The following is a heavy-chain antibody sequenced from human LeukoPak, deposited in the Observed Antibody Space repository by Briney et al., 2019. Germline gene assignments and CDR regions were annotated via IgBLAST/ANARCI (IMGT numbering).Heavy chain of an antibody. J-gene: IGHJ4*02. CDR1: GFTFSSYW. V-gene: IGHV3-74*01. CDR2: INSDGSST. Sequence: GGSLRLSCAASGFTFSSYWMHWVRQAPGKGLVWVSRINSDGSSTSYADSVKGRFTISRDNAKNTLYLQMNSLRAEDTAVYYCASVRRITGTGGFDYWGQGTLVTVSS. D-gene: IGHD1-7*01. CDR3: ASVRRITGTGGFDY.